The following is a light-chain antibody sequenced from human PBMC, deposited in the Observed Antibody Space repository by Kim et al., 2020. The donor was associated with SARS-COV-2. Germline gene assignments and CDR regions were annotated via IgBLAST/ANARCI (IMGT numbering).Light chain of an antibody. CDR1: SSNIGAGYD. J-gene: IGLJ1*01. CDR2: GNT. V-gene: IGLV1-40*01. CDR3: QSYDNSLSGYV. Sequence: QRVTSSCTGSSSNIGAGYDVHWYQQLPGTAPKLLIYGNTNRPSGVPDRFSGSKSGTSASLAITGLQAEDEADYCCQSYDNSLSGYVFGTGTRSPS.